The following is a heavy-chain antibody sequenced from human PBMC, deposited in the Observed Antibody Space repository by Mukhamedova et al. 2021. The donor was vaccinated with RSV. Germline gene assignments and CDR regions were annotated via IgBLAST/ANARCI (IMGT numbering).Heavy chain of an antibody. D-gene: IGHD6-19*01. Sequence: FTMSRDNSKNTLYLQMNSLRAEDTAVYYCAKDGHSSSGPYYFDYWGQGTLVTVSS. V-gene: IGHV3-23*03. J-gene: IGHJ4*02. CDR3: AKDGHSSSGPYYFDY.